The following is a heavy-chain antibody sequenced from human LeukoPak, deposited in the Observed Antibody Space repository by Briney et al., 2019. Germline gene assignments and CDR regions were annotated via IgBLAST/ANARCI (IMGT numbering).Heavy chain of an antibody. J-gene: IGHJ4*02. Sequence: GASVTVSCKASGYTFTSYGISWVRQAPGQGLEWMGWISAYNGNTNYAQKLQGRVTMTTDTSTSTAYMELRSLRSDDTAVYYCARGAYCSGGSCYFDYWGQGTLVTVSS. CDR2: ISAYNGNT. CDR1: GYTFTSYG. D-gene: IGHD2-15*01. CDR3: ARGAYCSGGSCYFDY. V-gene: IGHV1-18*01.